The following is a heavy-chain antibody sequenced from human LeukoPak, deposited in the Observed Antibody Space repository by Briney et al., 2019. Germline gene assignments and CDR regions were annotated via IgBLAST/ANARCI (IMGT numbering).Heavy chain of an antibody. CDR1: GFTFSNAW. D-gene: IGHD5-12*01. Sequence: KAGGSLRLSCAASGFTFSNAWMSWVRQPPGKGLEWIGEIYHSGSTNYNPSLKSRVTISVDTSQNQFSLNLTSVTAADAAVYYCARDLGYGGFDWAPWGQGTLVTVSS. CDR3: ARDLGYGGFDWAP. CDR2: IYHSGST. V-gene: IGHV4-4*02. J-gene: IGHJ5*02.